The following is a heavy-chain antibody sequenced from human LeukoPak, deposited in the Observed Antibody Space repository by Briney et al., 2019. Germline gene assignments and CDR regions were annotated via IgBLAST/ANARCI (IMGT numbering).Heavy chain of an antibody. J-gene: IGHJ4*02. CDR2: ISSFSGTI. V-gene: IGHV3-48*01. Sequence: GGSLRLSCVASGITFSSYSMNWVRQAPGKGLERVSYISSFSGTINYADSVKGRFTISRDNAKNSLYLQMNSLRAEDTAVYYCARDQGGVGYWGQGTLVTVSS. CDR3: ARDQGGVGY. D-gene: IGHD3-16*01. CDR1: GITFSSYS.